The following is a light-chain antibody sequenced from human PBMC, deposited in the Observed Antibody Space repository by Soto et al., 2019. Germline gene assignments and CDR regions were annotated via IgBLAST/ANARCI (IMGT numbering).Light chain of an antibody. J-gene: IGLJ1*01. CDR1: SGFVGSFSL. CDR2: EGH. V-gene: IGLV2-23*01. CDR3: CLYRGATTYV. Sequence: SALAQPASLSWSPGQSITIACTGTSGFVGSFSLVSWYQQHPGKAPKVMISEGHRRPSGVPDRFSGSTSVNSAPLTISGLQADDEADYYCCLYRGATTYVFGTGTKVTVL.